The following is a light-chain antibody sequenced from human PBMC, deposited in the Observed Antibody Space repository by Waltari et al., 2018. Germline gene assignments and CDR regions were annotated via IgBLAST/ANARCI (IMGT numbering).Light chain of an antibody. CDR2: AAS. CDR3: QQSYTSPQYT. V-gene: IGKV1-39*01. Sequence: DIQMTQSPSSLSASVGDRVTITCRASQSISNCLNWYHQRPGKAPQLLNFAASSLQTGVPSRFSGSGSGTDFTLTISSLQPEDFATYYCQQSYTSPQYTFGQGTKLDIK. J-gene: IGKJ2*01. CDR1: QSISNC.